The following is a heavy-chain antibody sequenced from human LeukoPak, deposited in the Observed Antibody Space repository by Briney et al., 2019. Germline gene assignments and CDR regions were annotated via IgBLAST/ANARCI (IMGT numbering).Heavy chain of an antibody. CDR2: FDPEDGET. CDR1: GYTLTELS. V-gene: IGHV1-24*01. Sequence: ASVKVSCKVSGYTLTELSMHWVRQAPGKGLEWMGGFDPEDGETIYAQKFQGRVTMTRDTSISTAYMELSRLRSDDTAVYYCARPMLRGVNWFDPWGQGTLVTVSS. D-gene: IGHD3-10*01. CDR3: ARPMLRGVNWFDP. J-gene: IGHJ5*02.